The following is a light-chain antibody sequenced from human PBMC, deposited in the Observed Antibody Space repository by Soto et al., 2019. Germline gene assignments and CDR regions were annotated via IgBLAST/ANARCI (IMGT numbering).Light chain of an antibody. CDR3: QQCGSSPWT. CDR2: AAS. Sequence: EIGLTQSPGTLSLSPGERATLSFRASQSVSSSYLAWYQQKPGQAPRLLIYAASSRATGIPDRFSGGGSGTDFTLTISRLEPEDFAVYYCQQCGSSPWTFGQGTKV. V-gene: IGKV3-20*01. J-gene: IGKJ1*01. CDR1: QSVSSSY.